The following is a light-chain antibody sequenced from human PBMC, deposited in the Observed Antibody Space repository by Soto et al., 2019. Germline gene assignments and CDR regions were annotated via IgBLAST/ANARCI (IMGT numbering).Light chain of an antibody. CDR2: DVS. V-gene: IGLV2-14*01. Sequence: QSALTQPASVSGSPGQSITISCTGTSRDVDAYNYVSWYQQYPGKAPKLMIYDVSNRPSGVSNRFSGSKSGNTASLTISGLQSEDEADYYCAAWDDSLNGWLFGGGTKLTVL. J-gene: IGLJ3*02. CDR3: AAWDDSLNGWL. CDR1: SRDVDAYNY.